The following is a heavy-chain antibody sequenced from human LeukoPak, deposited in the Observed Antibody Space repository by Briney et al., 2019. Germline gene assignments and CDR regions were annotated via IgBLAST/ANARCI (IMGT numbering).Heavy chain of an antibody. CDR1: GFPFSIYW. V-gene: IGHV3-74*01. CDR3: ARVRSGGTTGGAFDI. D-gene: IGHD2-15*01. Sequence: GGSLRLSCAASGFPFSIYWMHWVRQAPGKGLVWVSRINSDGRSTSYADSVKGRFTISRDNAKITLYLQMNSLRAEDTAVYYCARVRSGGTTGGAFDIWGQGTMVTVSS. J-gene: IGHJ3*02. CDR2: INSDGRST.